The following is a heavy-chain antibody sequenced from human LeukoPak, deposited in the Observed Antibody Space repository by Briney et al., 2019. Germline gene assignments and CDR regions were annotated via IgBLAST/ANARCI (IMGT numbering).Heavy chain of an antibody. CDR3: ATCPAPYSCFGLQLGY. CDR2: ISGGGDIT. D-gene: IGHD2-2*01. Sequence: GGSLRLSCAASGFTLSSYALSWVRLAPGRGLAWVSLISGGGDITCYADSVKGRFSISRDNSRNTLYLQMNSLRAEDTAVYYCATCPAPYSCFGLQLGYWGQGTLVTVSS. CDR1: GFTLSSYA. V-gene: IGHV3-23*01. J-gene: IGHJ4*02.